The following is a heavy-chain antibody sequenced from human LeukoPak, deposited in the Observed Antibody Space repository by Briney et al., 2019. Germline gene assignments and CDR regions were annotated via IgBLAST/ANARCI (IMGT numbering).Heavy chain of an antibody. D-gene: IGHD3-16*01. CDR3: ARDRSTNSYAEYFFDY. Sequence: MPGGSLRLSCAASGFTFRSYSMNWVRQAPGKGLEWVSSISTSSSYIYYADSVKGRFTISRHNAKNLLYLQMNSLRAEDTAVYHCARDRSTNSYAEYFFDYWGQGTLVTVSS. J-gene: IGHJ4*02. CDR1: GFTFRSYS. CDR2: ISTSSSYI. V-gene: IGHV3-21*01.